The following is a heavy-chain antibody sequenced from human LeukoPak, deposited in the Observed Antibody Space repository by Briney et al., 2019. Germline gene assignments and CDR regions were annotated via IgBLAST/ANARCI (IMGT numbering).Heavy chain of an antibody. D-gene: IGHD3-9*01. CDR3: ARGAYYDILTGYPVFDY. J-gene: IGHJ4*02. CDR2: ISYDGSNK. Sequence: GGSLRLSCAAPGFTFSSYAMHWVRQAPGKGLEWVAVISYDGSNKYYADSVKGRFTISRDNSKNTLYLQMNSLRAEDTAVYYCARGAYYDILTGYPVFDYWGQGTLVTVSS. V-gene: IGHV3-30-3*01. CDR1: GFTFSSYA.